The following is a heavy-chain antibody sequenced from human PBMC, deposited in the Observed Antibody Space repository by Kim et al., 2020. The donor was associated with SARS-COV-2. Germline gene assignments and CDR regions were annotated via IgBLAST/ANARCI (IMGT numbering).Heavy chain of an antibody. J-gene: IGHJ5*01. V-gene: IGHV3-23*01. D-gene: IGHD2-8*01. Sequence: GGSLRLSCVASGFTFSNYAMNWVRQAPGKGLEWVAVIGGKVSGGKTYYADTVQGRFTISRDNSKNTLYLHMNSLEDADTADYACMRAWG. CDR2: IGGKVSGGKT. CDR3: MRA. CDR1: GFTFSNYA.